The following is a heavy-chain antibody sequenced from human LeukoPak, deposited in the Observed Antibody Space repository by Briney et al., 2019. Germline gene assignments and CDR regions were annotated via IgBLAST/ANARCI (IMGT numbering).Heavy chain of an antibody. V-gene: IGHV3-21*01. CDR1: GLTFSGYC. Sequence: GGPLRLSCAVSGLTFSGYCMSWVRQPPGKGLEWVSSITRSDYIYYAHSVKGRVTISIDKAKNSLYLQMNSLTAEDTAVYYCSRAPEHSGSYYYFDYWGKGTLVTVSS. CDR2: ITRSDYI. CDR3: SRAPEHSGSYYYFDY. J-gene: IGHJ4*02. D-gene: IGHD1-26*01.